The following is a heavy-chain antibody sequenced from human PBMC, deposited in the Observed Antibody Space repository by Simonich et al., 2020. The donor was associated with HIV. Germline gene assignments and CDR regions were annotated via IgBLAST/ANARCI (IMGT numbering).Heavy chain of an antibody. CDR1: GFTFSSYE. J-gene: IGHJ4*02. V-gene: IGHV3-48*03. Sequence: EVQLVESGGGLVQPGGSLRLSCAASGFTFSSYEMNWVRQAPGKGLEGVSYISSSGSTIYYADSVKGRFTISRDNAKNSLYLQMNSLRAEDTAVYYCARESIAVAGTYFDYWGQGTLVTVSS. CDR3: ARESIAVAGTYFDY. D-gene: IGHD6-19*01. CDR2: ISSSGSTI.